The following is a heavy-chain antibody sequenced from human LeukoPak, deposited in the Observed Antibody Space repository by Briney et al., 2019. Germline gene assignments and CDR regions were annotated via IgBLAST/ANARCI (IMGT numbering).Heavy chain of an antibody. CDR2: ISSSSYI. CDR1: GFTFSSYS. V-gene: IGHV3-21*01. J-gene: IGHJ4*02. CDR3: ARGVEITMVRGVITALDY. Sequence: GGSLRLSCAASGFTFSSYSMNWVRQAPGKGLEWVSSISSSSYIYYADSVKGRFTISRDNAKNSLYLQMNSLRAEDTAVYYCARGVEITMVRGVITALDYWGQGTLVTVSS. D-gene: IGHD3-10*01.